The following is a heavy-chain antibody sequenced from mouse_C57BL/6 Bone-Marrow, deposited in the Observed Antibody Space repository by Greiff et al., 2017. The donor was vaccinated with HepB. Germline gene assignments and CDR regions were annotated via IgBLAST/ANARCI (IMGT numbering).Heavy chain of an antibody. Sequence: QVQLQQPGAELVKPGASVKLSCKASGYTFTSYWMHWVKQRPGQGLEWIGMIHPNSGSTNYNEKFKSKATLTVDKSSSTDYMQLSSLTAEDSAVYYCAREDWRTGYYFDYWGQGTTLTVSS. CDR2: IHPNSGST. V-gene: IGHV1-64*01. CDR1: GYTFTSYW. D-gene: IGHD4-1*01. J-gene: IGHJ2*01. CDR3: AREDWRTGYYFDY.